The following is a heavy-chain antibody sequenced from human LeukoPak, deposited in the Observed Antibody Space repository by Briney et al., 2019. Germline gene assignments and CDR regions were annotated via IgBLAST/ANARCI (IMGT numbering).Heavy chain of an antibody. CDR2: INPNSGGT. CDR1: GYTFTGYY. CDR3: ARGSYYYYSSGYYVGGWFDP. J-gene: IGHJ5*02. V-gene: IGHV1-2*02. Sequence: ASVKVSCKASGYTFTGYYMHWVRQAPGQGLEWMGWINPNSGGTNYAQQFQGRVNMTRDRSISTAYMELSRLRSDDTAVYYCARGSYYYYSSGYYVGGWFDPWGQGTLVTVSS. D-gene: IGHD3-22*01.